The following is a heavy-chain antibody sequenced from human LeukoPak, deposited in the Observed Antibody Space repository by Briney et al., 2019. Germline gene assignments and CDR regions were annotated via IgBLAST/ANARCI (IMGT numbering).Heavy chain of an antibody. Sequence: PSETLSLTCAVYGGSFSGYYWGWIRQPPGKGLEWIGSIFYSGNTYYNPSLKSRVTISVDTSKNQFSLKLSSVTAADTAVYYCARHGYCSGGSCYLEFDYWGQGTLVTVSS. V-gene: IGHV4-39*01. D-gene: IGHD2-15*01. CDR3: ARHGYCSGGSCYLEFDY. CDR2: IFYSGNT. CDR1: GGSFSGYY. J-gene: IGHJ4*02.